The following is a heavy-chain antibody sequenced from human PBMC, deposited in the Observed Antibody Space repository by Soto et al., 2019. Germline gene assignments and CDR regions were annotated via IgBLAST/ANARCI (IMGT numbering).Heavy chain of an antibody. Sequence: SETLSLTCAVSGYSIISGYYLVLIRQAPGKGLEWIGSSYHSGSTYYNPSLKSRVTISVDTSKNQFSLKLRSVTAADTAVYYCARAQNSYYYDSRGYFDYWGQGTLVTVSS. CDR2: SYHSGST. J-gene: IGHJ4*02. V-gene: IGHV4-38-2*01. D-gene: IGHD3-22*01. CDR3: ARAQNSYYYDSRGYFDY. CDR1: GYSIISGYY.